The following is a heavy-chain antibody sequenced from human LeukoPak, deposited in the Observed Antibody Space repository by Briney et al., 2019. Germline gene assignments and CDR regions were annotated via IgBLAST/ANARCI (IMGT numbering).Heavy chain of an antibody. Sequence: PGGSLRLSCAASGFTFSSYSMNWVRQAPGKGLEWVSYISSSSTIYYADSVKGRFTISRDNAKNSLYLQMNSLRAEDTAVYYCARGGVKVAGEGSDYWGQGTLVTVSS. CDR2: ISSSSTI. CDR3: ARGGVKVAGEGSDY. CDR1: GFTFSSYS. V-gene: IGHV3-48*04. D-gene: IGHD6-19*01. J-gene: IGHJ4*02.